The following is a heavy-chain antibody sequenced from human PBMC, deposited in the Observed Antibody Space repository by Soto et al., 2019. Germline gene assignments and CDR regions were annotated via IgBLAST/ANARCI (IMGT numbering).Heavy chain of an antibody. J-gene: IGHJ4*02. D-gene: IGHD6-19*01. Sequence: SETLSLTCTVSGGSVSSASYYWNWIRQPPGQGLEWIGYISYSGSTDYNPTLKSRVTISADTSKNQFSLRLSSVTAADTAVYYCARGRYSSGWFDFWGQGTLVTVSS. CDR1: GGSVSSASYY. V-gene: IGHV4-61*01. CDR3: ARGRYSSGWFDF. CDR2: ISYSGST.